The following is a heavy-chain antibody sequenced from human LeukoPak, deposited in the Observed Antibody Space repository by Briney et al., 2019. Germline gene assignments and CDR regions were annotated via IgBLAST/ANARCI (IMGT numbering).Heavy chain of an antibody. J-gene: IGHJ4*02. Sequence: GGSLRLSCAASGFTFSSYAMSWVRQAPGKGLEWVAVIWDDGSKKYYADSVKGRFTISRDNSKNTLYLQMNSLRGEDTAVYYCASRIGYWGQGTLVIVSS. CDR3: ASRIGY. D-gene: IGHD3-10*01. CDR2: IWDDGSKK. CDR1: GFTFSSYA. V-gene: IGHV3-33*08.